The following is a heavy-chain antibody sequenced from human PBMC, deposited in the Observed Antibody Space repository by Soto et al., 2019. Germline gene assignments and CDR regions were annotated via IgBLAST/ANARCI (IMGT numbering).Heavy chain of an antibody. Sequence: ASVKVSCKASGYTFTSYGISWVRQAPGQGLEWMGWISAYNGNTNYAQKLQGRVTMTTDTSTSTAYMELRSLRSDDTAVYYCARKRNFMVRGVTGGMDAWGQGTTVTVSS. CDR3: ARKRNFMVRGVTGGMDA. CDR2: ISAYNGNT. V-gene: IGHV1-18*01. J-gene: IGHJ6*02. D-gene: IGHD3-10*01. CDR1: GYTFTSYG.